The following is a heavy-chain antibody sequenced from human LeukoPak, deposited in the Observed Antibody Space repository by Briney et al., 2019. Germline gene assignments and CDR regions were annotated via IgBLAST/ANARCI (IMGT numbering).Heavy chain of an antibody. D-gene: IGHD5-18*01. J-gene: IGHJ3*02. V-gene: IGHV4-4*07. CDR3: ARVGYSYGSDAFDI. CDR1: GGSISSYY. Sequence: SETLSLTCTVSGGSISSYYWCWIRQPAGKGLEWIGRIYTSGSTNYNPPLKSRVTMSVDASKNQFSLKLSSVTAADTAVYYCARVGYSYGSDAFDIWGQGTMVTVSS. CDR2: IYTSGST.